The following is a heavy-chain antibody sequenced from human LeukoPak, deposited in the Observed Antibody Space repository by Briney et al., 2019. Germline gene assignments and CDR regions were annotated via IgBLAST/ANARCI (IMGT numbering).Heavy chain of an antibody. CDR3: ARSSTTVNRGYYYYGMDV. V-gene: IGHV4-31*03. D-gene: IGHD4-17*01. J-gene: IGHJ6*02. CDR2: IYYSGST. Sequence: SETLSLTCTVSGGSISSGGYYWSWIRQHPGKGLEWIGYIYYSGSTYYNPSLKSRVTISVDTSKNQFSLKLSSVTAADTAVYYCARSSTTVNRGYYYYGMDVWGQGTTVTVSS. CDR1: GGSISSGGYY.